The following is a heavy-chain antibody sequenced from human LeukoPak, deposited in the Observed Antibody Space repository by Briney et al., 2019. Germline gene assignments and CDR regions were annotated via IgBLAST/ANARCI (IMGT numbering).Heavy chain of an antibody. V-gene: IGHV3-30*02. J-gene: IGHJ4*02. Sequence: PGGSLRLSCAASGFTFSSYGMHWVRQAPGKGLEWVAFIRYDGSNKYYADSVKGRFTISRDNSKNTLYLQMNSLRAEDTAVYYCARDPAPRIAAAGTRGRYFDYWGQGTLVTVSS. D-gene: IGHD6-13*01. CDR3: ARDPAPRIAAAGTRGRYFDY. CDR2: IRYDGSNK. CDR1: GFTFSSYG.